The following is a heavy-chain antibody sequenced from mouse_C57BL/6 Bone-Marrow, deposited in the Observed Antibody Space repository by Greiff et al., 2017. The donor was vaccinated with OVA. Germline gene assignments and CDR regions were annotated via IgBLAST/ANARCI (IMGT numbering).Heavy chain of an antibody. CDR1: GYTFTGYW. CDR3: ARSGSNYVGAY. J-gene: IGHJ3*01. V-gene: IGHV1-9*01. D-gene: IGHD2-5*01. Sequence: QVQLQQSGAELMKPGASVKLSCKSTGYTFTGYWIEWVKQRPGHGLAWIGEILPGSGSTNYNEKFKGKATFTADTASNTAYMQLSSMTTEDSAIYYCARSGSNYVGAYWGQGTLVTVSA. CDR2: ILPGSGST.